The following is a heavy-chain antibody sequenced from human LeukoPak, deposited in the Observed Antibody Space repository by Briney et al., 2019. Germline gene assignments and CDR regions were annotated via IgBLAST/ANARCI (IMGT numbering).Heavy chain of an antibody. V-gene: IGHV4-61*02. CDR1: GGTISSGSYY. CDR3: ARDYYDSSGYSKTDAFDI. Sequence: PSETLPLTCTVYGGTISSGSYYWSWIRQPAGKGLEWIGRIYTSGSTNYNPSLKSRVTISVDTSKNQFSLKLSSVTAADTAVYYCARDYYDSSGYSKTDAFDIWGQGTMVTVSS. J-gene: IGHJ3*02. CDR2: IYTSGST. D-gene: IGHD3-22*01.